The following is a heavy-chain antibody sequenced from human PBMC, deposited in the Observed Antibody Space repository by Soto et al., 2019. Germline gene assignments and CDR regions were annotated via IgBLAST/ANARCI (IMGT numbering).Heavy chain of an antibody. D-gene: IGHD3-3*01. CDR3: SRGRSPYYGYFDP. J-gene: IGHJ5*02. CDR1: GFTFSGDW. V-gene: IGHV3-74*01. Sequence: PGGSLRLSCAASGFTFSGDWMHWVRQVPGKGLVWVSRISPDGTTTYYEDSGKGRFTISSDNAKNTLYLQMNGLRADDTAVYYCSRGRSPYYGYFDPWGPGTLVTVSS. CDR2: ISPDGTTT.